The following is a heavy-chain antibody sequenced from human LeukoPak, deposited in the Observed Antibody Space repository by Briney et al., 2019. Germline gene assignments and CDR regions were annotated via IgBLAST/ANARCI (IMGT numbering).Heavy chain of an antibody. CDR2: ISYDGSNK. Sequence: GRSLRLSCAASGFTFSSYGMHWVRQAPGKGLEWVAVISYDGSNKYYADSVKGRFTISRDNSKNTLYLQMNSLRAEGTAVYYCAKSGSSGWYGDYWGQGTLVTVSS. J-gene: IGHJ4*02. V-gene: IGHV3-30*18. CDR3: AKSGSSGWYGDY. CDR1: GFTFSSYG. D-gene: IGHD6-19*01.